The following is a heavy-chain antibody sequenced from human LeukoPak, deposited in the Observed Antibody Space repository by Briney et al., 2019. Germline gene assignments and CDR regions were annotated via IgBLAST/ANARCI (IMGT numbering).Heavy chain of an antibody. D-gene: IGHD5-18*01. CDR2: ISAYSGNT. CDR1: GYTFNLYG. CDR3: ARYGNRYGYLYYFDY. J-gene: IGHJ4*02. V-gene: IGHV1-18*01. Sequence: GASVKVSCKASGYTFNLYGISWVRQAPGQGLEWMGWISAYSGNTNYVQKLQDRVTMTTDTSTSTAYMELRSLRSDDTAVYYCARYGNRYGYLYYFDYWGQGTLVTVSS.